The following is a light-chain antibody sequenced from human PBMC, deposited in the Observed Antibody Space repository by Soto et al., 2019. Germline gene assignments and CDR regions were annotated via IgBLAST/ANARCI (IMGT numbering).Light chain of an antibody. CDR1: QSISNN. Sequence: DIQMTQSPSSLSASVGARVTITCRASQSISNNLNWYQQKPGKAPKLLISAASSLQSGVPLRFSGSGSGTDFTLTISSLQPEDFATYSCQQSYYTPWTFGQGTKVEIK. CDR3: QQSYYTPWT. J-gene: IGKJ1*01. CDR2: AAS. V-gene: IGKV1-39*01.